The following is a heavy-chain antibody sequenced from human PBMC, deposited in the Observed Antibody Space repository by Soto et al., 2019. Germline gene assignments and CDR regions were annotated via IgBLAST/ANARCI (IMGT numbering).Heavy chain of an antibody. CDR2: MNPSLGHS. CDR1: GYTFTIFD. CDR3: ARGVEAGVDV. D-gene: IGHD6-13*01. V-gene: IGHV1-8*01. J-gene: IGHJ6*02. Sequence: QEQLVQSGAEVKRPGASVKVSCKASGYTFTIFDINWVRQTTGQGLEWMGWMNPSLGHSGYAQKFRGRVSMTRDTSIAKAYMELSGLTSEDTGVYFCARGVEAGVDVWGQGTTVTVSS.